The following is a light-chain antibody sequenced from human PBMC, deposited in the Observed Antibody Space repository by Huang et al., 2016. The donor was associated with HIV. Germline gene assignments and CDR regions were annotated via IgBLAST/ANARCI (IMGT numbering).Light chain of an antibody. V-gene: IGKV1-6*01. CDR1: QDIGYD. Sequence: AIQMTQSPSSLSASPGDRVSITCRSSQDIGYDLSWFQQRPGKAPNLLIFAASNLQSGVPSRFNGSGSGTDFTLTISSLQPEDFATYYCLQDYNYPRTFGQGTELEIK. CDR2: AAS. CDR3: LQDYNYPRT. J-gene: IGKJ2*01.